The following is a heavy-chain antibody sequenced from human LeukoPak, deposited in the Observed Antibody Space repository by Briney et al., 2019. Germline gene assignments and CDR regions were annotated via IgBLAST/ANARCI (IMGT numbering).Heavy chain of an antibody. CDR2: IKSKTDGGTT. CDR1: RFTFSNAW. Sequence: GGSLRLSCAASRFTFSNAWMSWVRQAPGKGLEWVGRIKSKTDGGTTDYAAPVKGRFTISRDDSKNTLYLQMNSLKTEDTAVYYCTTEEGATEFDYWGQGTLVTVSS. V-gene: IGHV3-15*01. J-gene: IGHJ4*02. CDR3: TTEEGATEFDY. D-gene: IGHD1-26*01.